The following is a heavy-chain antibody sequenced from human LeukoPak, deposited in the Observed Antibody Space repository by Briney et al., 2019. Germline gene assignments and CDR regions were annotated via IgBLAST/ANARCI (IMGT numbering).Heavy chain of an antibody. J-gene: IGHJ4*02. V-gene: IGHV3-48*03. Sequence: GGSLRLSCATSGFTFSSYEMNWGRQAPGKRLEWISYISSSGNTIYYADSVKGRFTISRDNAKKSLYLQMNSLRAEDTAVYYCARLGSGWAIDYWGQGTLVTVSS. CDR1: GFTFSSYE. CDR3: ARLGSGWAIDY. D-gene: IGHD6-19*01. CDR2: ISSSGNTI.